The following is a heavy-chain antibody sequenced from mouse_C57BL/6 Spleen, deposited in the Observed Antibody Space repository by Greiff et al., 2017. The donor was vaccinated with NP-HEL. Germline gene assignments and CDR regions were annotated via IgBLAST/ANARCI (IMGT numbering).Heavy chain of an antibody. CDR2: IWRGGST. V-gene: IGHV2-5*01. CDR1: GFSLTSYG. CDR3: ANYYGYDGGYFDV. Sequence: QVQLQQSGPGLVQPSQSLSITCTVSGFSLTSYGVHWVRQSPGKGLEWLGVIWRGGSTDYNAAFMSRLSITKDNSKSQVFFKMNSLQADDTAICYCANYYGYDGGYFDVWGTGTTVTVSS. D-gene: IGHD2-2*01. J-gene: IGHJ1*03.